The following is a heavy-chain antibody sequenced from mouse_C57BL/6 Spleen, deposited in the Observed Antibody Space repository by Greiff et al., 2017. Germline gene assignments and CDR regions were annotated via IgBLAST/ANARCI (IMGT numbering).Heavy chain of an antibody. CDR2: IDPSDSET. J-gene: IGHJ2*01. V-gene: IGHV1-52*01. D-gene: IGHD2-4*01. CDR3: ARYDDYDGPFDY. CDR1: GYTFTSYW. Sequence: QVQLKQPGAELVRPGSSVKLSCKASGYTFTSYWMHWVKQRPIQGLEWIGNIDPSDSETHYNQKFKDKATLTVDKSSSTAYMQLSSLTSEDSAVYYCARYDDYDGPFDYWGQGTTLTVSS.